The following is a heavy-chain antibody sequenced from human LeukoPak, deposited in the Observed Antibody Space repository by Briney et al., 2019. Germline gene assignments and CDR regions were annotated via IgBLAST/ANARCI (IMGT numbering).Heavy chain of an antibody. Sequence: SETLSLTCAVYGGSFSGYYWTWIRQPPGKGVEWIAHIYNGVNTNYNPSLKSRVTISVDTSKNQFSLRLNSVTAADTVVYYCARSRAFNSGAFDPWGQGSLVTVSS. V-gene: IGHV4-59*01. J-gene: IGHJ5*02. CDR3: ARSRAFNSGAFDP. CDR2: IYNGVNT. D-gene: IGHD1-26*01. CDR1: GGSFSGYY.